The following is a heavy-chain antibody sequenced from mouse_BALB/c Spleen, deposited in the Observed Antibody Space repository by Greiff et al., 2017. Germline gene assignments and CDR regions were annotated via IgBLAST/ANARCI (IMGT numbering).Heavy chain of an antibody. D-gene: IGHD4-1*01. J-gene: IGHJ3*01. V-gene: IGHV1-15*01. CDR3: TRGRTGTSGFAY. Sequence: QVQLKQSGAELVRPGASVTLSCKASGYTFTDYEMHWVKQTPVHGLEWIGAIDPETGGTAYNQKFKGKATLTADKSSSTAYMELRSLTSEDSAVYYCTRGRTGTSGFAYWGQGTLVTVSA. CDR1: GYTFTDYE. CDR2: IDPETGGT.